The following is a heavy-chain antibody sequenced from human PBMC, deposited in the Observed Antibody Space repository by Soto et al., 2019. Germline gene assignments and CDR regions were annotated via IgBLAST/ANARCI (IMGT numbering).Heavy chain of an antibody. CDR1: GGSLSSSSYY. Sequence: SETLSLTCTVSGGSLSSSSYYWGWIRQPPGKGLEWIGSIYYSGSTYYNPSLKSRVTISVDTSKNQFSLKLSSVTAADTAVYYCARLGYNWKLAWFDPWGQGTLVTVS. CDR2: IYYSGST. CDR3: ARLGYNWKLAWFDP. J-gene: IGHJ5*02. D-gene: IGHD1-1*01. V-gene: IGHV4-39*01.